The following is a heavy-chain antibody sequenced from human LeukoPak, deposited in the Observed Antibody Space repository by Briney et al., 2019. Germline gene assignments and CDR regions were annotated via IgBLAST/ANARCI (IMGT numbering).Heavy chain of an antibody. Sequence: GGSLRLSCAASGFTFSDGWMSWVRQAPGKGLEWVGRVKSKTDGETTDYAAPVKGRFTISRDDSKNTLYLLMNSLKTEDTAVYYCTTGLGRSDFDYWGQGTLVTVSS. J-gene: IGHJ4*02. V-gene: IGHV3-15*01. CDR2: VKSKTDGETT. CDR1: GFTFSDGW. CDR3: TTGLGRSDFDY.